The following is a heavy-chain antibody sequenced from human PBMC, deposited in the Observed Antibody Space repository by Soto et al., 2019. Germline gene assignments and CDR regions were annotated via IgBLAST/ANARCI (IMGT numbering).Heavy chain of an antibody. CDR1: GFTFKSYW. J-gene: IGHJ4*02. CDR2: MKEDGGEI. V-gene: IGHV3-7*01. D-gene: IGHD3-22*01. CDR3: VRDRGYSTYDN. Sequence: EVYLVESGGGLVQPGGSLRLSCAASGFTFKSYWMAWVRQAPGKGLEWVANMKEDGGEINYVEFVRGRFTISRDNAENSLHLQMSSLRAEDTAVYHCVRDRGYSTYDNWGQGTLVTVSS.